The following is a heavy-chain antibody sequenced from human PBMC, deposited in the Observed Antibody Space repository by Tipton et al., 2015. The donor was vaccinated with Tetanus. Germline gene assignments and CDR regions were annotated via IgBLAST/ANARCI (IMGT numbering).Heavy chain of an antibody. CDR1: GFTFSSYA. Sequence: RSLRLSCAASGFTFSSYAMHWVRQAPGKGLEWVAVISYDGSNKYYADSVKGRFTISRDNSKNTLYLQMNSLRAEDTAVYYCARDWVAGYYDSSGYYYVGAFDIWGQGTMVTVSS. CDR3: ARDWVAGYYDSSGYYYVGAFDI. D-gene: IGHD3-22*01. CDR2: ISYDGSNK. J-gene: IGHJ3*02. V-gene: IGHV3-30*04.